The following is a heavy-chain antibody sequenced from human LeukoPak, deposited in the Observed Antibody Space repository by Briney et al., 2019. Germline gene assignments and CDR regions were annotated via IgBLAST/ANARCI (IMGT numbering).Heavy chain of an antibody. J-gene: IGHJ6*03. V-gene: IGHV1-18*01. CDR2: ISAYDGNT. D-gene: IGHD2-2*01. Sequence: EASVKVSCKASGYTFTSYGISWVRQAPGQGLEWMGWISAYDGNTNYAQKLQGRVTMTTDTSSSTAYMERRSLRSDDTAVYYCARYCSSTSCYVFEVGSVFGYYYYMDVWGKGTTVTVSS. CDR3: ARYCSSTSCYVFEVGSVFGYYYYMDV. CDR1: GYTFTSYG.